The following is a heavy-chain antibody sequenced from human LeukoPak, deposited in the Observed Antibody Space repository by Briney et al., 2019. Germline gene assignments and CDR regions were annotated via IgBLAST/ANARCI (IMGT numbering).Heavy chain of an antibody. V-gene: IGHV4-39*01. CDR3: ARRGYYDSSGSFDY. CDR1: GGSISRGSYY. Sequence: PSETLSLTCTVSGGSISRGSYYWGWIRQSPGKGLEWIGSIHYSGTTYYNPSLKSRVTISVDTSKNQFSLKLSSVTAADTAVYYCARRGYYDSSGSFDYWGQGTLVTVSS. CDR2: IHYSGTT. J-gene: IGHJ4*02. D-gene: IGHD3-22*01.